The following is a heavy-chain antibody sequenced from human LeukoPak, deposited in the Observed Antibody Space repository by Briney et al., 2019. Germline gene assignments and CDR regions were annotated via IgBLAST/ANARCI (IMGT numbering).Heavy chain of an antibody. V-gene: IGHV3-21*04. CDR2: ISSSSSYI. D-gene: IGHD3-10*01. CDR3: AKPYGSGSYYRD. J-gene: IGHJ4*02. Sequence: PGGSLRLSCAASGFTFSSHSMNWVRQAPGKGLEWVSSISSSSSYIYYADSVKGRFTISRDNSKNTLYLQMNSLRAEDTAVYYCAKPYGSGSYYRDWGQGTLVTVSS. CDR1: GFTFSSHS.